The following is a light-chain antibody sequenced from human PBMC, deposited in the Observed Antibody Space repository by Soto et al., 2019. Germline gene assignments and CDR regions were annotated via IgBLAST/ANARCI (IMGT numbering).Light chain of an antibody. CDR3: QQRSSWLPYT. V-gene: IGKV3-11*01. CDR2: DAS. Sequence: EIVLTQSPATLSLSPGERATLSCRASQSVSSYLAWYQQKPGQAPRLLIYDASNRATGIPARFSGSGSGTDFTLTISSLEPEDFAVYYCQQRSSWLPYTFGQGPKLEIK. J-gene: IGKJ2*01. CDR1: QSVSSY.